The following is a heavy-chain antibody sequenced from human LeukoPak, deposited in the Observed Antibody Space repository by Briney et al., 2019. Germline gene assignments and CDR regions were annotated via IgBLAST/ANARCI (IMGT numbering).Heavy chain of an antibody. Sequence: PGGSLRLSCAASGFTFSSYSMNWVRQAPGKGLEWVSYISESGSSIYYADSVKGRFTISRDNAKNSLYLQMNGLRAEDTAVYYCARDHTGAPPTYGSSWYGENWGQGTLVTVSS. CDR1: GFTFSSYS. V-gene: IGHV3-21*05. CDR2: ISESGSSI. CDR3: ARDHTGAPPTYGSSWYGEN. J-gene: IGHJ4*02. D-gene: IGHD6-13*01.